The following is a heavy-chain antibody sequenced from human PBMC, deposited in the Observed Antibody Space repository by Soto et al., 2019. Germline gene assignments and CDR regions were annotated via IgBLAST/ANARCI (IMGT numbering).Heavy chain of an antibody. V-gene: IGHV3-23*01. Sequence: EVQLLGSGGGLVQPGGSLTLSCGASGFTFRTCAMTWVRQAPGKGLEWVSGISGSGGSTYYADSVKGRFTISRDNSKNTVYLQMNSLRAEDTAVYYCASSGAGSPSALVYWGQGTLVTVSS. J-gene: IGHJ4*02. D-gene: IGHD1-26*01. CDR1: GFTFRTCA. CDR3: ASSGAGSPSALVY. CDR2: ISGSGGST.